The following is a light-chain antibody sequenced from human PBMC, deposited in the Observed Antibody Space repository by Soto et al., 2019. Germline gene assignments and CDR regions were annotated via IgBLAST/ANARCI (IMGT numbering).Light chain of an antibody. Sequence: QSALTQPPSASGSPGQSVTISCTGTSSDVGGYNYVSWYQQHPGKAPKLIIYEVTKRPSGVPDRFSGSKSGNTASLTVSGLPAEDEADYYCSSHAGINTVVFGGGTKPTVL. J-gene: IGLJ3*02. CDR2: EVT. V-gene: IGLV2-8*01. CDR3: SSHAGINTVV. CDR1: SSDVGGYNY.